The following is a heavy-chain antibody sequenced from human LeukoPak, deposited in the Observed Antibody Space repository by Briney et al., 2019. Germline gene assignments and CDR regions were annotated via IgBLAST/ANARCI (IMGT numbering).Heavy chain of an antibody. V-gene: IGHV3-21*01. CDR2: ISSSSSYI. J-gene: IGHJ4*02. Sequence: PGGSLRLSCAVSGFTFHYWMAWVRQAPGKGLEWVSSISSSSSYIFYADSVKGRFTISRDNAKNSLYLQMNSLRAEDTAVYYCARDYYKNFDYWGQGTLVTVSS. CDR3: ARDYYKNFDY. D-gene: IGHD3-22*01. CDR1: GFTFHYW.